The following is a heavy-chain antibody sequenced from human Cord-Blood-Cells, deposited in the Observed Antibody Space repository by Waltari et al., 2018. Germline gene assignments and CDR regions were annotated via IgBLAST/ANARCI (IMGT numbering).Heavy chain of an antibody. CDR1: GFTASSHS. CDR3: ARATITLDAFDI. J-gene: IGHJ3*02. V-gene: IGHV3-21*01. CDR2: ISSSSSYI. Sequence: EVQLVETGVGLVKSGVPQRLSCAPSGFTASSHSINVDRQGPGKGLEWVSSISSSSSYIYYADSVKGRFTISRDNAKNSLYMQMNSLRAEDTAVYYCARATITLDAFDIWGQGTMVTDSS.